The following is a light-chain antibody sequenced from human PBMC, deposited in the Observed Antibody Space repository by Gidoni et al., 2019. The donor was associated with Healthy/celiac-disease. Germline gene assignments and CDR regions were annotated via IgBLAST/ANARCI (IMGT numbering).Light chain of an antibody. CDR2: GAS. Sequence: EIVFPPSPGTLSFSPGDRATLSCRASQSVSSSYLGWYQQKTGQAPRLLIYGASSRATGIPGRFRGSGSGKGFTLTISRLERGDFAVYYCQQYGSSPSYTFGQGTKLEIK. V-gene: IGKV3-20*01. CDR1: QSVSSSY. J-gene: IGKJ2*01. CDR3: QQYGSSPSYT.